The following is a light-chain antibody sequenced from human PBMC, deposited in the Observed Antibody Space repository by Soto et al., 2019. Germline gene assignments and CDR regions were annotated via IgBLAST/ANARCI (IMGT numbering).Light chain of an antibody. CDR3: QQYGSSPRT. V-gene: IGKV3-20*01. CDR1: QSVSSSY. J-gene: IGKJ1*01. CDR2: GAS. Sequence: VLTQSTGTLSLSPGERATLSCRASQSVSSSYLAWYQQKPGQAPRLLIYGASSRATGIPDRFSGSGSGTDFTLTISRLEPEDFAVYYCQQYGSSPRTFGQGTKVDI.